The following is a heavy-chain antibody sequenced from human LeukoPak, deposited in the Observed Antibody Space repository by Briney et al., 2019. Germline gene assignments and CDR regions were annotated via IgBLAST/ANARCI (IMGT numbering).Heavy chain of an antibody. CDR1: GFTFSAYY. D-gene: IGHD4-17*01. Sequence: GGSLRLSCAASGFTFSAYYMNWVRQAPGKGLEWVLSISSSSTYIKYADSVKGRFTISRDNAKNSLYLDMNSLRAEDTAVYYCARGHTAVTRHFDFWGQGTLVTVSS. V-gene: IGHV3-21*01. J-gene: IGHJ4*02. CDR2: ISSSSTYI. CDR3: ARGHTAVTRHFDF.